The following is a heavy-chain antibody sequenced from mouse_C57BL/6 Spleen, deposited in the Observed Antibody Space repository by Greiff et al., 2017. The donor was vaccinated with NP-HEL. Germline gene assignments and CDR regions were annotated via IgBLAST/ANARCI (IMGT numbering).Heavy chain of an antibody. Sequence: VQLQQPGAELVRPGSSVKLSCKASGYTFTSYWMHWVKQRPIQGLEWIGNIDPSDSETHYNQKFKDKATLTVDKSSSTAYMQLSSLTSEDSAVYYCARSGYSNYEDYAMDYWGQGTSVTVSS. V-gene: IGHV1-52*01. J-gene: IGHJ4*01. CDR3: ARSGYSNYEDYAMDY. CDR1: GYTFTSYW. CDR2: IDPSDSET. D-gene: IGHD2-5*01.